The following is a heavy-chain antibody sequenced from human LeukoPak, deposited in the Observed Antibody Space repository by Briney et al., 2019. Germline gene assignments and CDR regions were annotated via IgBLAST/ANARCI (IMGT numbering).Heavy chain of an antibody. D-gene: IGHD3-9*01. Sequence: PGGSLRISCAASGFTFSNYAMSWVRQAPGKALHWVSAITGSGGNTYYADSVKGRFTISRDNSKNTVFLQMNSLRAEDTAVYYCAKWGDYDVLTGYYVSDYWGQGTLVTVSS. CDR1: GFTFSNYA. CDR2: ITGSGGNT. CDR3: AKWGDYDVLTGYYVSDY. V-gene: IGHV3-23*01. J-gene: IGHJ4*02.